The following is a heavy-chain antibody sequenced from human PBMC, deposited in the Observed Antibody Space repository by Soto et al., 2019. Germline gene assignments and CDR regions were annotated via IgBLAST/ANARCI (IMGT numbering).Heavy chain of an antibody. Sequence: ASVKVSCKASGYTFTGYYIHWVRQAPGQGLEWMGWINPNSGGTNYAQKFQGWVTMTRDTSISTAYMELSRLRSDDTAVYYCARTNVLLWFGESGYLDYWGQGTLVTVSS. V-gene: IGHV1-2*04. D-gene: IGHD3-10*01. J-gene: IGHJ4*02. CDR2: INPNSGGT. CDR1: GYTFTGYY. CDR3: ARTNVLLWFGESGYLDY.